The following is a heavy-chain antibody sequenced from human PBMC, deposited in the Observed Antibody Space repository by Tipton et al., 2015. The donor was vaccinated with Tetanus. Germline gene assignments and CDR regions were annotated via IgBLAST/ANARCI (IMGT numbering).Heavy chain of an antibody. CDR3: ASDSRFEVNAFDS. J-gene: IGHJ3*02. V-gene: IGHV3-33*08. D-gene: IGHD2-2*01. Sequence: SLRLSCAASGFTFSSYGMHWVRQAPGKGLEWVAVIWYDGSNKYYADSVKGRFTISRDNSKNTLYLQMNSLRAEDTAVYYCASDSRFEVNAFDSWGQGTMVTVSS. CDR1: GFTFSSYG. CDR2: IWYDGSNK.